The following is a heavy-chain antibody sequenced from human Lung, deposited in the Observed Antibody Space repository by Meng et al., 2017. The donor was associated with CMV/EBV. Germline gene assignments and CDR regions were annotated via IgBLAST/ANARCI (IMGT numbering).Heavy chain of an antibody. D-gene: IGHD6-13*01. CDR3: ARDLLGSSSWSYDAFDI. J-gene: IGHJ3*02. Sequence: SXTLSLXCTVSGGSVSTGGYYWTWIRQPPGKGLEWIGYIYYTGDTHYKSSLRSRLAISLDASKNQVSLKLNSVTAADTAVYYCARDLLGSSSWSYDAFDIXRQGXTVTVSS. CDR1: GGSVSTGGYY. V-gene: IGHV4-61*08. CDR2: IYYTGDT.